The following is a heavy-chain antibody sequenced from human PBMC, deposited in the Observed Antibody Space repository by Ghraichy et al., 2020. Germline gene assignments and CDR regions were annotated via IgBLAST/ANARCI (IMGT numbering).Heavy chain of an antibody. CDR2: IYYSGST. V-gene: IGHV4-39*01. CDR3: ARHPVAGLLGWFDP. Sequence: SETLSLTCTVSGGSISSSSYYWGWIRQPPGKGLEWIGSIYYSGSTYYNPSLKSRVTISVDTSKNQFSLKLSSVTAADTAVYYCARHPVAGLLGWFDPWGQGTLVTVSS. J-gene: IGHJ5*02. CDR1: GGSISSSSYY. D-gene: IGHD6-19*01.